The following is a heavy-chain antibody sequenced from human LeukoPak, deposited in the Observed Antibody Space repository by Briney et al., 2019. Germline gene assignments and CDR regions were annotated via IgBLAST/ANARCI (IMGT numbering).Heavy chain of an antibody. CDR2: ISSSGSTI. V-gene: IGHV3-11*01. D-gene: IGHD1/OR15-1a*01. CDR3: ASNKKESGPDY. CDR1: GSTFSDYY. J-gene: IGHJ4*02. Sequence: GGSLRLSCAASGSTFSDYYMSWIRQAPGKGLEWVSYISSSGSTIYYADSVKGRFTISRDNAKNSLYLQMNSLRAEDTAVYYCASNKKESGPDYWGQGTLVTVSS.